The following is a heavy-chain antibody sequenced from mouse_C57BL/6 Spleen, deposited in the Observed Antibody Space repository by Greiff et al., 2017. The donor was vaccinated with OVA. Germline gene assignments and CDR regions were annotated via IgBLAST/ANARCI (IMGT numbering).Heavy chain of an antibody. CDR2: ITPSNGGT. CDR3: ARSGITTVVNPY. V-gene: IGHV1-53*01. Sequence: QVQLQQPGTELVKPGASVKLSCKASGYTFTSYWMHWVKQRPGQGLEWIGNITPSNGGTNYNEKFKSKAALTVDKSSSTAYMQISSLTSDDSAVYYCARSGITTVVNPYWGEGTLVTVSA. CDR1: GYTFTSYW. J-gene: IGHJ3*01. D-gene: IGHD1-1*01.